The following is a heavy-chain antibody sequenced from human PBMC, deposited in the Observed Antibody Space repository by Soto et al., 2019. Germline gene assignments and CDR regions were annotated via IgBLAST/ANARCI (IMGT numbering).Heavy chain of an antibody. D-gene: IGHD3-3*01. CDR2: IYYSGST. CDR3: AGGAIRILEWLPSAYWNVALDY. V-gene: IGHV4-59*08. Sequence: SETLSLTCTVSGGSISSYYWSWIRQPPGKGLEWIGYIYYSGSTNYNPSLKSRVTISVDTSKNQFSLKLSSVTAADTAVDYCAGGAIRILEWLPSAYWNVALDYWGQGTLVTVSS. J-gene: IGHJ4*02. CDR1: GGSISSYY.